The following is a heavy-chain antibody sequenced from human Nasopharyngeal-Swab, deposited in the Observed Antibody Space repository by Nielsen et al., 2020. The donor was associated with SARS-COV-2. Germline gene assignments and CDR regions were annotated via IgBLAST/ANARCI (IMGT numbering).Heavy chain of an antibody. CDR3: VRPEGVATSFKYYFQYGMDV. CDR1: GYSFTSYW. J-gene: IGHJ6*02. Sequence: KVSCKGSGYSFTSYWIVWVRQMPGKGLEWMGIIYPRDSDTRYSPAFQGQVTISADKYISTAYLQWSSLKASDTAMYYCVRPEGVATSFKYYFQYGMDVWGQGTMVTVPS. CDR2: IYPRDSDT. V-gene: IGHV5-51*01. D-gene: IGHD5-12*01.